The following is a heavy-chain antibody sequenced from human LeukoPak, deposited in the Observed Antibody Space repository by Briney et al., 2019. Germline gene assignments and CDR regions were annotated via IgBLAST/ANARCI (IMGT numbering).Heavy chain of an antibody. J-gene: IGHJ4*02. CDR1: GGSFSGYY. D-gene: IGHD3-10*01. CDR3: AREELWFRELSTFDY. CDR2: IDPSGST. Sequence: PSETLSLTCVVYGGSFSGYYWSWIRQPPGKGLEWIGQIDPSGSTHYNPSLNSRVTISGDTSKNQFSLKLSSVTAADTAVYYCAREELWFRELSTFDYRGQGTLVTVSS. V-gene: IGHV4-34*01.